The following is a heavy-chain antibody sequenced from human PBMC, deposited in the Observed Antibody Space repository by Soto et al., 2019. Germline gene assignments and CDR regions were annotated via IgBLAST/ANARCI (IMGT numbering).Heavy chain of an antibody. CDR3: ARFRYCSGGSCYFDWDYYYYGMDV. J-gene: IGHJ6*02. CDR1: GGSISSYY. V-gene: IGHV4-59*01. D-gene: IGHD2-15*01. CDR2: IYYSGST. Sequence: SETLSLTCTVSGGSISSYYWSWIRQPPGKGLEWIGYIYYSGSTNYNPSLKSRVTISVDTSKNQFSLKLSSVTAADTAVYYCARFRYCSGGSCYFDWDYYYYGMDVWGQGTTVTVS.